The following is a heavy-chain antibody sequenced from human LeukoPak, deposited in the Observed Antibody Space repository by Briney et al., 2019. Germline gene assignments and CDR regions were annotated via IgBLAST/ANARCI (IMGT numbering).Heavy chain of an antibody. CDR2: ISGSDSRT. J-gene: IGHJ4*02. D-gene: IGHD3-10*01. CDR1: GFTFSSYA. Sequence: GGSLRLSCTVSGFTFSSYAMTWVRRAPGKGLEWVSAISGSDSRTYYADSVKGRFTISRDNSKNTLYLQMNGLRAEDTAVYYCAKGHHYGSGSYWVWGQGTLVTVSS. CDR3: AKGHHYGSGSYWV. V-gene: IGHV3-23*01.